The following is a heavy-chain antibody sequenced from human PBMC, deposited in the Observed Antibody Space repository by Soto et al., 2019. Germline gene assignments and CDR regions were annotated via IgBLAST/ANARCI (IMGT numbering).Heavy chain of an antibody. CDR1: GFTFSSYA. V-gene: IGHV3-30-3*01. Sequence: GGSLRLSCAASGFTFSSYAMHWVRQAPGKGLEWVAVISYDGSNKYYADSVKGRFTISRDNSKNTLYLQMNSLRAEDTAVYYCARDLTGYSSGWHIYWGQGTLVTVSS. J-gene: IGHJ4*02. CDR2: ISYDGSNK. CDR3: ARDLTGYSSGWHIY. D-gene: IGHD6-19*01.